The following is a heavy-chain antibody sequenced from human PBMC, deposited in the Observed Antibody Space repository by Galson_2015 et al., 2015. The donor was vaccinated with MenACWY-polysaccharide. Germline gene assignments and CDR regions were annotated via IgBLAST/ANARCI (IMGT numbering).Heavy chain of an antibody. CDR1: GFTFSGNW. Sequence: SLRLSCAASGFTFSGNWMHWVRHAPGKGLVWVSRINSDGRSTSYADSVKGRFTTSRDNAKNTLYLQLNSLRAEDTAVYYCTKAGAKYCRGSSCYFNWFDPWGQGTLVTVSS. D-gene: IGHD2-15*01. J-gene: IGHJ5*02. CDR2: INSDGRST. CDR3: TKAGAKYCRGSSCYFNWFDP. V-gene: IGHV3-74*01.